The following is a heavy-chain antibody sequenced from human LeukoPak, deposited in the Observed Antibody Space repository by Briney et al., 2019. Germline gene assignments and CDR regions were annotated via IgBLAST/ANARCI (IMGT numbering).Heavy chain of an antibody. CDR3: AKGQENYYETTGNWDS. Sequence: PGGSLRLSCAGSGFTFRIYAMNWVRHAPGKGLEWVSLISGGGGSTHYADAVKGRFTISRDNSQNTVFLHMNRLRVEDTAVYFCAKGQENYYETTGNWDSWGQGTLVTVSS. J-gene: IGHJ4*02. V-gene: IGHV3-23*01. CDR1: GFTFRIYA. D-gene: IGHD3-22*01. CDR2: ISGGGGST.